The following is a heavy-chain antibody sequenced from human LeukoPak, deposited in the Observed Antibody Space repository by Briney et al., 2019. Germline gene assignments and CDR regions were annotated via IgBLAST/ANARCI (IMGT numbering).Heavy chain of an antibody. Sequence: ASVKVSCKASGYTFTGYYMHWVRQAPGQGLEWMGWINPNSGGTNYAQKFQGRVTMTRDTSISTAYMELSRLRSDDTAVYYCARGLWFGELLEDDWFDPWGQGTLVTVSS. V-gene: IGHV1-2*02. CDR2: INPNSGGT. D-gene: IGHD3-10*01. CDR1: GYTFTGYY. J-gene: IGHJ5*02. CDR3: ARGLWFGELLEDDWFDP.